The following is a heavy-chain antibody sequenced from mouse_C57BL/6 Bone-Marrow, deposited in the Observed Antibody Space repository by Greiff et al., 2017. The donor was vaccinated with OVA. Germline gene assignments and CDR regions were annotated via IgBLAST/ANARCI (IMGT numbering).Heavy chain of an antibody. V-gene: IGHV2-5*01. CDR1: GFSLTSYG. Sequence: VNLVESGPGLVQPSQSLSITCTVSGFSLTSYGVHWVRQSPGKGLEWLGVIWRGGSTDYNAAFMSRLSITKDNSKSQVFFKMNSLQADDTAIYYCATNYYGSSYWYFDVWGTGTTVTVSS. D-gene: IGHD1-1*01. CDR3: ATNYYGSSYWYFDV. J-gene: IGHJ1*03. CDR2: IWRGGST.